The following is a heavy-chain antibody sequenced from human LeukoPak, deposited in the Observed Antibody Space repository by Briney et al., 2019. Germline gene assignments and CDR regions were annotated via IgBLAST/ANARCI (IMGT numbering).Heavy chain of an antibody. D-gene: IGHD4-17*01. V-gene: IGHV3-7*01. CDR3: ARVKLHRRDSGDYEDY. CDR1: GFTFNNYW. Sequence: GGSLRLSCAASGFTFNNYWMSWVRQAPGKGLEWVANIKQDGSETYYVDSVKGRFTISRDNAKNTLYLQMNSLRAEDTAVYYCARVKLHRRDSGDYEDYWGQGTLVTVSS. J-gene: IGHJ4*02. CDR2: IKQDGSET.